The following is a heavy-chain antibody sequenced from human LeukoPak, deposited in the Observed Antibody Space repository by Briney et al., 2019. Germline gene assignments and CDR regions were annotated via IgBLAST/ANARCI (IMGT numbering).Heavy chain of an antibody. J-gene: IGHJ4*02. Sequence: SETLSLTCTVSGGSISSYYWSWIRRPAGKGLEWIGRIYTSGSTNYNPSLKSRVTMSVDTSKNQFSLKLSSVTAADTAVYYCARGLFYDSGGYYYYWGQGTLVTVSS. CDR3: ARGLFYDSGGYYYY. V-gene: IGHV4-4*07. CDR2: IYTSGST. CDR1: GGSISSYY. D-gene: IGHD3-22*01.